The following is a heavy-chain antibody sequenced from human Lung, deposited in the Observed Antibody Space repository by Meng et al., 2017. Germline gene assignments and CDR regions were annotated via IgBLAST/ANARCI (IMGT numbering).Heavy chain of an antibody. CDR1: GEAVSRWRYS. D-gene: IGHD4-23*01. Sequence: ESVPVVARPSGPPPLSCPVSGEAVSRWRYSWRWIRQPPGKGLEWIGYVYFRGSTNYNPSLKSLVTISLDTSKNQFSPRLNSVTAADTAVYYCARGGTVVNLGYWGPGTLVTVSS. CDR3: ARGGTVVNLGY. J-gene: IGHJ4*02. V-gene: IGHV4-61*01. CDR2: VYFRGST.